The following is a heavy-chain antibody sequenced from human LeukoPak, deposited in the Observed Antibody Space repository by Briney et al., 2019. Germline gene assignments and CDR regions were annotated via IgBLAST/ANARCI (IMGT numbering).Heavy chain of an antibody. CDR1: GYTVTSYG. CDR2: ISAYNGNT. V-gene: IGHV1-18*01. D-gene: IGHD3-10*01. CDR3: ARVVTMVRGVWDY. Sequence: ASVKVSCKASGYTVTSYGISWVRQAPGQGLEWMGWISAYNGNTNYAQRLQGRVTMTTDTSTSTACMELRSLRSDDTAVYYCARVVTMVRGVWDYWGPGTLVTVSS. J-gene: IGHJ4*02.